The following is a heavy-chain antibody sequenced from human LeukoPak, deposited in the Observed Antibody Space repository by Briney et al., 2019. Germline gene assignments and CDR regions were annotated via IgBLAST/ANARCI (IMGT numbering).Heavy chain of an antibody. CDR3: VKVVVRGVILGAFDI. Sequence: GGSLRLSCAASGFTFSSYAMSWVRQAPGKGLEWVSAISGSGGSTYYADSVKGRFTISRDNSKNTLYLQMNSLRAEDTAVYYCVKVVVRGVILGAFDIWGQGTMVTVSS. CDR1: GFTFSSYA. V-gene: IGHV3-23*01. CDR2: ISGSGGST. J-gene: IGHJ3*02. D-gene: IGHD3-10*01.